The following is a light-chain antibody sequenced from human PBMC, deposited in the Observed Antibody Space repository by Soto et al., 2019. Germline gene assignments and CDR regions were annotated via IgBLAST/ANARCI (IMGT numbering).Light chain of an antibody. V-gene: IGKV1-13*02. CDR3: QQFNSYPYT. Sequence: AIQLTQSPSSLSASVGDRVTITCRASQGISSALAWYQQKPGKAPKLLIYEASSLESGVPSRFSGSGSGTDFTLTISSLQPEDFGTYYCQQFNSYPYTFGGGTKVEIK. J-gene: IGKJ4*01. CDR2: EAS. CDR1: QGISSA.